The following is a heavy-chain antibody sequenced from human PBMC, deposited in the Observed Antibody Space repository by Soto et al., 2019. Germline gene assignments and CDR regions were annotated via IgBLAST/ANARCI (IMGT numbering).Heavy chain of an antibody. CDR1: GFTFSSYS. CDR3: AREEITMIAIFSEDAFDI. CDR2: ISSSSSYI. J-gene: IGHJ3*02. D-gene: IGHD3-22*01. V-gene: IGHV3-21*01. Sequence: EVQLVESGGGLVKPGGSLRLSCAASGFTFSSYSMNWVRQAPGKGLGWVSSISSSSSYIYYADSVKGRFTISRDNAKNSLYLQMNSLRAEDTAVYYCAREEITMIAIFSEDAFDIWGQGTMVTVSS.